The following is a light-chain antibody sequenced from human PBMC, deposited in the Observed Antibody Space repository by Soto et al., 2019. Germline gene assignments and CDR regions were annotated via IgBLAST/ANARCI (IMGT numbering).Light chain of an antibody. Sequence: EIVLTQSPGTLSLSPWERATLSCRASQSVSSHYLAWYQQKPGQAPRLLIYGASSRATGIPDRFSGSGSGADFTLTISRLEPEDFAVYFCQQFDNSPSYTFGQGTKLEIK. CDR3: QQFDNSPSYT. J-gene: IGKJ2*01. CDR2: GAS. CDR1: QSVSSHY. V-gene: IGKV3-20*01.